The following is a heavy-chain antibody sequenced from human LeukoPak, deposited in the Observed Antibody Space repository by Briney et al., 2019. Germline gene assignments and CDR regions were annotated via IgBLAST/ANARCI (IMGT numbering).Heavy chain of an antibody. D-gene: IGHD6-19*01. V-gene: IGHV4-4*07. CDR1: GGSISSYY. J-gene: IGHJ5*02. CDR3: AREDADSDGWLVGWLDP. Sequence: SETLSLTCSVSGGSISSYYWSWIRQPAGKGLEWIGRIYTSGTTNYNPSLKSRVTMSVDTSKNQFSLKLSSVTAADTAVYYCAREDADSDGWLVGWLDPWGHGTLVTVSS. CDR2: IYTSGTT.